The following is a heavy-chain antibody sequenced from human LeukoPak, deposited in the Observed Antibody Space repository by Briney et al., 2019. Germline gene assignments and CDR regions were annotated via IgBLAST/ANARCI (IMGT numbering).Heavy chain of an antibody. CDR3: ARASKDYSNYLDAFDI. Sequence: SQTLSLTCTVSGGSISSYYWSWIRQPAGKGLEWIGRIYTSGSTNYNPSLKSRVTMSVDTSKNQFSLKLSSVTAADTAVYYCARASKDYSNYLDAFDIWGQGTMVTVSS. CDR1: GGSISSYY. CDR2: IYTSGST. D-gene: IGHD4-11*01. V-gene: IGHV4-4*07. J-gene: IGHJ3*02.